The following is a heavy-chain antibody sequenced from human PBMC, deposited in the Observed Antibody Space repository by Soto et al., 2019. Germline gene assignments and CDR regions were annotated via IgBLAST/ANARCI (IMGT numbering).Heavy chain of an antibody. CDR1: GFTFDDYA. Sequence: GGSLRLSCAASGFTFDDYAMHWVRQAPGQCLEWVSGITWNSGTKGYADSVKGRFTISRDNAKNSLYLQMNSLRAEDTALYYCAKGRVGSTIGYYFDYWGQGXLVTVYS. J-gene: IGHJ4*02. V-gene: IGHV3-9*01. CDR3: AKGRVGSTIGYYFDY. CDR2: ITWNSGTK. D-gene: IGHD1-26*01.